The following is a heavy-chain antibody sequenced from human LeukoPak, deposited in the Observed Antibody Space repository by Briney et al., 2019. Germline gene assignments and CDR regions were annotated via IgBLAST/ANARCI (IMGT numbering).Heavy chain of an antibody. CDR2: IYTSGST. J-gene: IGHJ4*02. D-gene: IGHD5-24*01. V-gene: IGHV4-61*02. CDR3: ALQMATDDY. CDR1: GGSISSGSYY. Sequence: SQTLSLTCTVSGGSISSGSYYWSWIRQPAGKGLEWIGRIYTSGSTNYNPSLKSRVTISVDTSKNQFSLKLSSVTAADTAVYYCALQMATDDYWGQGTLVTVSS.